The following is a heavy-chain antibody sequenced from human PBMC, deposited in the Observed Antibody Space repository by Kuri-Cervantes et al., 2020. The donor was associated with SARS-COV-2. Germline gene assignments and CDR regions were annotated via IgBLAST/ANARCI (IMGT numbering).Heavy chain of an antibody. D-gene: IGHD3-22*01. CDR3: ARESSGYIPFA. Sequence: ASVKVSCKASGYTFTSYYMHWVRQAPGQGLEGMGIINPSGGSTSYAQKFQGRVTMTRDTSTSTVYMELSSLKSEDTAVYYCARESSGYIPFAWGQGTLVTVSS. V-gene: IGHV1-46*01. J-gene: IGHJ5*02. CDR2: INPSGGST. CDR1: GYTFTSYY.